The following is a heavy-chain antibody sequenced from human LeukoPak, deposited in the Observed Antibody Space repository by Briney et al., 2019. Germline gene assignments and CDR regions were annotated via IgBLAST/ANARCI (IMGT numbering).Heavy chain of an antibody. V-gene: IGHV3-23*01. CDR3: AKMRWQQWLNVENWFDP. J-gene: IGHJ5*02. Sequence: GGSLRLSCVPSGITFSNSALSWVRQAPGKGLEWVSTVTKSGDQTHYADSVRGLFTISRDIFKNTLYLQMNSLRAEDTAVYYCAKMRWQQWLNVENWFDPWGQGTLVTVSS. CDR1: GITFSNSA. D-gene: IGHD6-19*01. CDR2: VTKSGDQT.